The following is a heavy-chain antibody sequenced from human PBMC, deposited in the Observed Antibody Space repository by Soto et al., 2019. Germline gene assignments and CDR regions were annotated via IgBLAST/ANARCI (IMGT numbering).Heavy chain of an antibody. D-gene: IGHD2-15*01. V-gene: IGHV3-15*01. Sequence: EVQLVESGGGLVKPGESLRLSCAASGFSFTNAWMSWVRQAPGKGLEWVGRTKSRVAGGTTDYSVLVKGRFTISRDDSKDMLFLQLNSLKIEDTAVYYCTTDSTQTCCDGGPCYSVQTRVDESWGQGTLVTVS. CDR3: TTDSTQTCCDGGPCYSVQTRVDES. J-gene: IGHJ5*02. CDR2: TKSRVAGGTT. CDR1: GFSFTNAW.